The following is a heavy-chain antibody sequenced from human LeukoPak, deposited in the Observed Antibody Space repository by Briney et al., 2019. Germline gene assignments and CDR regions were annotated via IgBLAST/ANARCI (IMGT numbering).Heavy chain of an antibody. J-gene: IGHJ4*02. D-gene: IGHD3-16*01. CDR2: ISSSGSTI. Sequence: GGSLRLSCAASGFTFSDYYMSWIRQAPGKGLEWVSYISSSGSTIYYADSVKGRFTISRDNAKNSLYLQMNSLRIEDTGVYYCTTCGGNWDYFDYWGPGTLVTVSS. V-gene: IGHV3-11*01. CDR1: GFTFSDYY. CDR3: TTCGGNWDYFDY.